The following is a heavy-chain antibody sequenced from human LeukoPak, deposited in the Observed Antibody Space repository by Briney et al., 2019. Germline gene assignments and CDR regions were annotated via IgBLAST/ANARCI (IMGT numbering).Heavy chain of an antibody. J-gene: IGHJ4*02. CDR2: IYYSGST. CDR1: GVSISSYY. CDR3: ARGGDRSSWSIDY. Sequence: PSETLSLTCTVSGVSISSYYWSWIRQPPGKGLEWIAYIYYSGSTDYNPSLKSRVTISVDTSKNQFSLKLKSVTAADTAVYYCARGGDRSSWSIDYWGQGTLVTVSS. D-gene: IGHD6-13*01. V-gene: IGHV4-59*12.